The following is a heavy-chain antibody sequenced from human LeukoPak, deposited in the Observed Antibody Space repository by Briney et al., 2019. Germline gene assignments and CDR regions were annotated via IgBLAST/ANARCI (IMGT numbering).Heavy chain of an antibody. Sequence: SETLSLTCTVSGGSIISYYWSWIRQPPGKGLEWIGYIYYSGSTNYNPSLKSRVTISVDTSKNQFSLKLSSVTAADTAVYYCARGGYSGYDYAPLDYWGQGTLVTVSS. CDR1: GGSIISYY. J-gene: IGHJ4*02. D-gene: IGHD5-12*01. V-gene: IGHV4-59*01. CDR2: IYYSGST. CDR3: ARGGYSGYDYAPLDY.